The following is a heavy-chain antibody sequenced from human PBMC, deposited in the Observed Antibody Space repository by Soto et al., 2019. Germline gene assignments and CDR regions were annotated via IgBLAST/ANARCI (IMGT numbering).Heavy chain of an antibody. CDR2: IYSGGST. D-gene: IGHD3-16*01. J-gene: IGHJ4*02. V-gene: IGHV3-66*01. CDR1: GFTVSTKY. Sequence: ESEGGLVQPGGSLRLSCAASGFTVSTKYMSWVRQAPGKGLEWVSVIYSGGSTFYADSVRGRFTISRDNSKNTVNLQMNSLRAEDTAVYYCARDPWAADYWGQGTLVTVSS. CDR3: ARDPWAADY.